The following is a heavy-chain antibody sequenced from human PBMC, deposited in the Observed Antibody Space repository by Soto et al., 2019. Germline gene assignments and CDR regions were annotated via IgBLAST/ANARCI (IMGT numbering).Heavy chain of an antibody. V-gene: IGHV1-69*13. CDR2: IIPIFGTA. J-gene: IGHJ4*02. D-gene: IGHD4-4*01. CDR1: GGTFSSYA. Sequence: SVKVSCKASGGTFSSYAISWVRQAPGQGLEWMGGIIPIFGTANYAQKFQGRVTITADESTSTAYMELSSLRSEDTAVYYCASNRNDYRNYLGYWGQGPLVTVSS. CDR3: ASNRNDYRNYLGY.